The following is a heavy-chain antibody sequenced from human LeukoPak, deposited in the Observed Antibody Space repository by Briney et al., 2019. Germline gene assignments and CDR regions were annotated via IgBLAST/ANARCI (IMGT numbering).Heavy chain of an antibody. D-gene: IGHD3-10*01. CDR1: GYTFTSYA. CDR3: ARERDYGSRFDR. V-gene: IGHV1-3*01. CDR2: INAGNGNT. Sequence: ASVNVSCKASGYTFTSYAMHWVRQAPGQRLEWMGWINAGNGNTKYSQKFQGRVTITRDTSASTAYMELSSLRSEDTAVYYCARERDYGSRFDRWGQGTLVTVSS. J-gene: IGHJ5*02.